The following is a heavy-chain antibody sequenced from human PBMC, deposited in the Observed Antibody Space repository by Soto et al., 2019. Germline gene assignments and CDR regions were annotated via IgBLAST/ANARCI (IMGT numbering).Heavy chain of an antibody. V-gene: IGHV3-30*18. CDR1: GFTFSSYG. J-gene: IGHJ3*02. CDR3: AKAIGARITMIVVVITNAFDI. Sequence: GGSLRLSCAASGFTFSSYGMHWVRQAPGKGLEWVAVISYDGSNKYYADSVKGRFTISRDSSKNTLYLQMNSLRAEDTAVYYCAKAIGARITMIVVVITNAFDIWGQGTMVTVSS. D-gene: IGHD3-22*01. CDR2: ISYDGSNK.